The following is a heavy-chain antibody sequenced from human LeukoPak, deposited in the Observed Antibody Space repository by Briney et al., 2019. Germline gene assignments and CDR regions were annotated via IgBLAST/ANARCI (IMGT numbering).Heavy chain of an antibody. CDR1: GFTFSSYW. V-gene: IGHV3-7*01. CDR3: VISKGPGLAAY. CDR2: IKEDGSEK. J-gene: IGHJ4*02. Sequence: GSLRLSCAASGFTFSSYWMSWVRQTPGKGLEWVANIKEDGSEKNYVDSVKGRFTISRDNAKNSLFLQMNSLRVEDTAVYYCVISKGPGLAAYWGQGTLVTVSS. D-gene: IGHD6-13*01.